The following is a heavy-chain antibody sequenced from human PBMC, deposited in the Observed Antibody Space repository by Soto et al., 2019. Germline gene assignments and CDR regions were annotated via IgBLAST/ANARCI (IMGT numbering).Heavy chain of an antibody. CDR3: AKSDSYYDSSGYFFDF. J-gene: IGHJ4*02. CDR2: ISNSGDYI. CDR1: GFTFSNYA. Sequence: GGSLRLSCVASGFTFSNYAISWVRQAPEKGLEWVSSISNSGDYIYYADSVKGRFTISRDNSKNTVYLQMNSLGAEDTAVYHCAKSDSYYDSSGYFFDFWGQGTLVTVSS. V-gene: IGHV3-23*01. D-gene: IGHD3-22*01.